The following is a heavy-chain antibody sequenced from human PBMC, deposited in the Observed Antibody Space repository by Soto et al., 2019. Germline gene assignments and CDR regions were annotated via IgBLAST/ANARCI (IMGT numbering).Heavy chain of an antibody. CDR3: HKYVRRSLGLFHY. CDR1: GFTFSSYA. CDR2: ISGSGGST. Sequence: HPGLSLRLSCAASGFTFSSYAMSWVRQAPGKGLEWVSAISGSGGSTYYADSVKGRFTISRDNSKNTLYLQMNSLRAEDTAVYYWHKYVRRSLGLFHYCGKAPLV. D-gene: IGHD3-16*01. V-gene: IGHV3-23*01. J-gene: IGHJ4*02.